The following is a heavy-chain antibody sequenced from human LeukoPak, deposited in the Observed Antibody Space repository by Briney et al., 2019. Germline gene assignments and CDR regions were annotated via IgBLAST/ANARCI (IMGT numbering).Heavy chain of an antibody. V-gene: IGHV1-18*01. Sequence: ASVKVSCKASGYTFTSYGISWVRQAPGQGLEWMGWISTYNGNTKYAQKLQGRVTMTPDTSTSTAYMELRSLRSDDTAVYYCARDPYYYCGMDVWGQGTTVTVPS. J-gene: IGHJ6*02. CDR3: ARDPYYYCGMDV. CDR2: ISTYNGNT. CDR1: GYTFTSYG.